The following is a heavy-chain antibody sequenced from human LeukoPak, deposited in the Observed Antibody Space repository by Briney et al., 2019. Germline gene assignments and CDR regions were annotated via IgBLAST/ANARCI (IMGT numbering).Heavy chain of an antibody. CDR3: ARARDGYNYGGDY. CDR2: IYPGDSDT. J-gene: IGHJ4*02. Sequence: GESLQISCQGSGYSFTSYWIGWVRQMPGKGLEWMGIIYPGDSDTRYSQPFQGQVTISADKSIGTAYLQWSSLKASDTAMYYCARARDGYNYGGDYWGQGTLVTVSS. V-gene: IGHV5-51*01. D-gene: IGHD5-24*01. CDR1: GYSFTSYW.